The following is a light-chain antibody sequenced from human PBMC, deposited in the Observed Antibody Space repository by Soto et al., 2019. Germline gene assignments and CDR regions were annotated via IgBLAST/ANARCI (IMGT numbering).Light chain of an antibody. CDR1: QSVSSN. J-gene: IGKJ1*01. CDR2: GAS. Sequence: EIVMTQSPATLSVSPGERDTLSCRASQSVSSNLAWYQQKPGQAPRLLIYGASTRATGIPARFSGSGSGTEFTLTISSLQSEDFAIYYYKQYKNWTQWTFGQGTKVEIK. CDR3: KQYKNWTQWT. V-gene: IGKV3-15*01.